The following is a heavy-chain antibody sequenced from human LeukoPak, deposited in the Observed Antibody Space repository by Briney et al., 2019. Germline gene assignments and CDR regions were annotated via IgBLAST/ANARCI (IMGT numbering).Heavy chain of an antibody. J-gene: IGHJ4*02. CDR1: GXTFSRYW. CDR2: IKEDGSDK. D-gene: IGHD5-12*01. Sequence: GGSLRLSCVASGXTFSRYWMSWVRQAPGKGLEWVANIKEDGSDKYYVDSVKGRFTISKDNAKNSLYLQMNSLRGEDTAVYYCARDSPGYGGYDFGWGQGTLVTVSS. V-gene: IGHV3-7*04. CDR3: ARDSPGYGGYDFG.